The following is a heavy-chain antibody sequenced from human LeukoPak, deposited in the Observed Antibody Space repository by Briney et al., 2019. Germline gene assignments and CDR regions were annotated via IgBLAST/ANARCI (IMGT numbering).Heavy chain of an antibody. J-gene: IGHJ6*03. CDR1: GVSVSNFY. V-gene: IGHV4-4*07. Sequence: PSETLSLTCNVSGVSVSNFYWSWIRQPAGKGLEWIGRIYTSGTTNYNPSLKSRVTMSADTSKNQLSLKLNSVTAADTAVYYCARDLGGGDVSQGYHYYMDVWGKGTTVTVSS. CDR2: IYTSGTT. CDR3: ARDLGGGDVSQGYHYYMDV. D-gene: IGHD3-10*01.